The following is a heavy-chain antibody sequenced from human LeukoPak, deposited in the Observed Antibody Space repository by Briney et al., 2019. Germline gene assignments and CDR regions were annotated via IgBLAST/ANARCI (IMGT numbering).Heavy chain of an antibody. CDR2: INHSGST. Sequence: PSETLSLTCAVYGGSFSGYYWSWIRQPPGKGLEWIGEINHSGSTNYNPSLKSRVTISVDTSKNQFSLKLSSVTAADTAVYYCARAASGYTPFDYWGQGALVTVPS. CDR3: ARAASGYTPFDY. CDR1: GGSFSGYY. V-gene: IGHV4-34*01. D-gene: IGHD3-16*02. J-gene: IGHJ4*02.